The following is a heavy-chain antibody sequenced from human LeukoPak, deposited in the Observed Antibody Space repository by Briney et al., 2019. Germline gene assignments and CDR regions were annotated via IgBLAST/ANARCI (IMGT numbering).Heavy chain of an antibody. CDR1: GFTFSSYW. V-gene: IGHV3-74*01. CDR3: ARDLAYLYYYYGMDV. D-gene: IGHD3-16*01. CDR2: INSDGSST. J-gene: IGHJ6*02. Sequence: GGSLRLSCAASGFTFSSYWMHWVRQAPGKGLVWVSRINSDGSSTSYADSVKGRFTISRDNAKNTLYLQMNSLRAEDTAVYYCARDLAYLYYYYGMDVWGQGTTVTASS.